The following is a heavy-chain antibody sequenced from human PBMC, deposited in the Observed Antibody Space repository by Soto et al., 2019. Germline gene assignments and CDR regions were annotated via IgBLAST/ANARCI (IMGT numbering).Heavy chain of an antibody. V-gene: IGHV3-7*01. CDR3: ASISSTGRGWDV. CDR1: GFTFSSYW. CDR2: IKQDGSEK. J-gene: IGHJ6*02. D-gene: IGHD1-1*01. Sequence: EVQLVESGGGLVQPGGSLRLSCADSGFTFSSYWMSWVRQAPVKGLEWVGNIKQDGSEKNYVDSVKGRFTISRDNAKNSLYLQMTSLRAEDTAVYYCASISSTGRGWDVWGQGTTVVFSS.